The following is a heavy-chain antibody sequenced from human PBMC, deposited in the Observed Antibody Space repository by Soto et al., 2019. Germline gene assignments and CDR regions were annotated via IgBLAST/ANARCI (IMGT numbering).Heavy chain of an antibody. CDR3: ARMGQLEPPHY. J-gene: IGHJ4*02. Sequence: SETLSLTCAVYGGSFSGYYWSWIRQPPGKGLEWIGEINHSGSTNYNPSLKSRVTISVDTSKNQFSLKLSSVTAADTAVYYCARMGQLEPPHYWGQGTLVTVSS. CDR2: INHSGST. V-gene: IGHV4-34*01. D-gene: IGHD1-1*01. CDR1: GGSFSGYY.